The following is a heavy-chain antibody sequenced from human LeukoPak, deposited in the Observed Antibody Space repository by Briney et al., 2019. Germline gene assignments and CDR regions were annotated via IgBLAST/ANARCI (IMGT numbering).Heavy chain of an antibody. CDR3: AREQEIQGIPLWFGELGYFDL. J-gene: IGHJ2*01. CDR2: IKQDGSEK. Sequence: GGSLRLSCAASGFTFSSYWMSWVRQAPGKGLEWVANIKQDGSEKYYVDSVKGRFTISRDNAKNSLYLQMNSLRAEDTAVYYCAREQEIQGIPLWFGELGYFDLWGRGTLVTVSS. D-gene: IGHD3-10*01. V-gene: IGHV3-7*01. CDR1: GFTFSSYW.